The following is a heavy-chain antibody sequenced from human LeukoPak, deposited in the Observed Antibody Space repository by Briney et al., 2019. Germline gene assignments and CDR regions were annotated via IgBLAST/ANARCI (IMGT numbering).Heavy chain of an antibody. D-gene: IGHD3-10*01. V-gene: IGHV3-23*01. J-gene: IGHJ4*02. CDR2: ISGSGGST. Sequence: PGGSLRLSCAASGFTFSSYAMSWVRQAPGKGLEWVSAISGSGGSTYYADSVKGRFTIPRDNSKNTLYLQMNSLRAEDTAVYYCAKAVLLWFGELSPGSYYFDYWGQGTLVTVSS. CDR1: GFTFSSYA. CDR3: AKAVLLWFGELSPGSYYFDY.